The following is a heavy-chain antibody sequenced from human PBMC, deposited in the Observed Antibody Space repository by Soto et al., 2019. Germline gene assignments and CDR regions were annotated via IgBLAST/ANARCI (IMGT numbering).Heavy chain of an antibody. Sequence: QLQLQESGPGLVKPSETLSLTCTVSGGSISSSSYYWGWIRQPPGKGLEWIGSIYYSGSTYYNPSLKSRVTISVDTSKNQFSLKLSSVTAADTAVYYCARHIGLGEDSSGWFRRIGVYYFDYWGQGTLVTVSS. J-gene: IGHJ4*02. D-gene: IGHD6-19*01. V-gene: IGHV4-39*01. CDR2: IYYSGST. CDR1: GGSISSSSYY. CDR3: ARHIGLGEDSSGWFRRIGVYYFDY.